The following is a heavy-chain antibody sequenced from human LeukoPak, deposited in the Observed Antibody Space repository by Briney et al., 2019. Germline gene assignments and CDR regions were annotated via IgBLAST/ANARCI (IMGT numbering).Heavy chain of an antibody. V-gene: IGHV7-4-1*02. Sequence: ASVKVSCKASGYTFTSYAMNWVRQAPGQGLEWMGWINTNTGNPTYAQGFTGRFVFSLDTSVSTAYLQISSLKAEDTAVYFCARESEMATIPLFGYWGQGTLVTVSS. CDR1: GYTFTSYA. J-gene: IGHJ4*02. CDR3: ARESEMATIPLFGY. CDR2: INTNTGNP. D-gene: IGHD5-24*01.